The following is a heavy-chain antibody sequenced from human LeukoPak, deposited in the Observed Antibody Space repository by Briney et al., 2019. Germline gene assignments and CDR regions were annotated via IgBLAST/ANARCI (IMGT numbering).Heavy chain of an antibody. J-gene: IGHJ4*02. CDR1: GGSISSGSYY. CDR3: ARHNTIFGVLVPLDY. CDR2: IYTSGST. Sequence: PSETLSLTCTVSGGSISSGSYYWSWIRQPAGKGLEWIGRIYTSGSTNYNPSLKSRVTISIDKSKNHFSLNLSSVTAADTAVYYCARHNTIFGVLVPLDYWGQGTLVTVSS. V-gene: IGHV4-61*02. D-gene: IGHD3-3*01.